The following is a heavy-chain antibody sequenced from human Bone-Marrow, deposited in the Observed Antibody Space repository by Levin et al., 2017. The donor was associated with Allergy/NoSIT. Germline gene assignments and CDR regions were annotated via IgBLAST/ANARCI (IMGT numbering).Heavy chain of an antibody. CDR3: AKDEPITMVQGVITPFFDY. D-gene: IGHD3-10*01. CDR1: GFTFSSYA. CDR2: ISGSGGST. J-gene: IGHJ4*02. Sequence: GGSLRLSCAASGFTFSSYAMSWVRQAPGKGLEWVSAISGSGGSTYYADSVKGRFTISRDNSKNTLYLQMNSLRAEDTAVYYCAKDEPITMVQGVITPFFDYWGQGTLVTVSS. V-gene: IGHV3-23*01.